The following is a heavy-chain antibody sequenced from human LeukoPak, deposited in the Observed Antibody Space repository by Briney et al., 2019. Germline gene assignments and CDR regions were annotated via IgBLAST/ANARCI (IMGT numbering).Heavy chain of an antibody. Sequence: GGSLRLSCAASGFTFSDYWMQWVRQAPGKGLEWVANINYHGNENYLLDSVKGRFTISRDNAKNSLFLQMNSLRVEDTAVYYCPRGDPDYWGRGTLVTVSS. CDR2: INYHGNEN. J-gene: IGHJ4*02. D-gene: IGHD2-21*02. CDR3: PRGDPDY. V-gene: IGHV3-7*01. CDR1: GFTFSDYW.